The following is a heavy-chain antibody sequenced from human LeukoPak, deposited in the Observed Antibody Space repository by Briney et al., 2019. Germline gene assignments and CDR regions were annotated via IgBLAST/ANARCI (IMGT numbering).Heavy chain of an antibody. D-gene: IGHD6-19*01. CDR1: GYSISSTYC. CDR3: ARHEAWQWLLY. Sequence: SETLSLTCTVSGYSISSTYCWGWIRQSPGRGLEWIGSIYHTGSTFYNPSLTSRVTISVDTSKNQFSLNLTSVTAADTAVYYCARHEAWQWLLYWGQGTLVTVSS. V-gene: IGHV4-38-2*02. CDR2: IYHTGST. J-gene: IGHJ4*02.